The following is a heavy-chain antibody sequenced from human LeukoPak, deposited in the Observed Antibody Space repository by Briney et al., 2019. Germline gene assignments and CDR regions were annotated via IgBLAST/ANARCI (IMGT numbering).Heavy chain of an antibody. V-gene: IGHV3-21*01. J-gene: IGHJ4*02. CDR1: GFTFTTYS. Sequence: KPGGSLRLSCAASGFTFTTYSMNWVRQAPGKGLEWVSSFSGSSSYIYYADSVKGRFTISRDNAKNSLYLQINSLRAEDTAVYYCARPRPAAGTRVDYFDYWGQGTLVTVSS. CDR3: ARPRPAAGTRVDYFDY. D-gene: IGHD6-13*01. CDR2: FSGSSSYI.